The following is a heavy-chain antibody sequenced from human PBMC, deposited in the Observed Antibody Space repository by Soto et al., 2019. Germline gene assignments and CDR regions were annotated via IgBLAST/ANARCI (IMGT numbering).Heavy chain of an antibody. CDR1: GFTFSSYA. V-gene: IGHV3-23*01. CDR3: AKAPPSQAITMVRGVIIMGYYYYGMDV. CDR2: ISGSGGST. D-gene: IGHD3-10*01. J-gene: IGHJ6*02. Sequence: GGSLRLSCAASGFTFSSYAMSWVRQAPGKGLEWVSAISGSGGSTYYADSVKGRFTISRDNSKNTLYLQMNSLRAEDTAVYYCAKAPPSQAITMVRGVIIMGYYYYGMDVWGQGTTVTVSS.